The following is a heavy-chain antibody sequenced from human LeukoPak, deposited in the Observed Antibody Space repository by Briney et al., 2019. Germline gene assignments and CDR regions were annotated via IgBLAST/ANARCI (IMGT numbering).Heavy chain of an antibody. CDR1: GFTFSSYA. Sequence: GGSPRLSCGASGFTFSSYAMHWVRQAPRKGLEWVAVMSYDGNNKYYADSVKGRFTIFRDNSKNMLYLQMNSLRAEDTAVYYCARARTGDSIGGFDYWGQGTLVTVSS. CDR2: MSYDGNNK. D-gene: IGHD7-27*01. J-gene: IGHJ4*02. CDR3: ARARTGDSIGGFDY. V-gene: IGHV3-30-3*01.